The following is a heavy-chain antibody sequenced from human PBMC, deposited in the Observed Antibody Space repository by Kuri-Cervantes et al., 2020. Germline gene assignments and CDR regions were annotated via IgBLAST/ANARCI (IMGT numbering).Heavy chain of an antibody. Sequence: GESLKISCAASGFTFSYYSMNWIRQAPGKGLEWVSSITSTGSHIYYADSVKGRFTISRDNAKNSLYLQMNSLRTEDTAVYYCARGYSSSWLTGFFDYWGPGTLVTVSS. V-gene: IGHV3-21*03. D-gene: IGHD6-13*01. CDR3: ARGYSSSWLTGFFDY. J-gene: IGHJ4*02. CDR1: GFTFSYYS. CDR2: ITSTGSHI.